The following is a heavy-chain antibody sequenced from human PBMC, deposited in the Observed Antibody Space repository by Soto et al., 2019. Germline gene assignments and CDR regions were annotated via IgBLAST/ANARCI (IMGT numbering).Heavy chain of an antibody. D-gene: IGHD5-18*01. CDR1: GGSISSYY. CDR3: ARGVRCSYGRKFYYYYGMDV. Sequence: PSETLSLTCTVSGGSISSYYWSWIRQPPGKGLVWIGYIYYSGSTNYNPSLKSRVTISVDTSKNQFSLKLSSVTAADTAVYYCARGVRCSYGRKFYYYYGMDVWGQGTTVTVSS. CDR2: IYYSGST. V-gene: IGHV4-59*01. J-gene: IGHJ6*02.